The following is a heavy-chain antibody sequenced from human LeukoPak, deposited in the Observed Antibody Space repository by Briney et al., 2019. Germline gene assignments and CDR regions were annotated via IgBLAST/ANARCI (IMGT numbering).Heavy chain of an antibody. Sequence: SETLSLTCTLSGGSLNTYYWNWIRQPPGKGLEWIGYIYSSGRTNYNPSLKSRVTISVDTSKNQFSLKLSSVTAADTAVYYCARVRGIVATVNYFDYWGQGTLVTVSS. CDR1: GGSLNTYY. CDR3: ARVRGIVATVNYFDY. J-gene: IGHJ4*02. D-gene: IGHD5-12*01. CDR2: IYSSGRT. V-gene: IGHV4-59*01.